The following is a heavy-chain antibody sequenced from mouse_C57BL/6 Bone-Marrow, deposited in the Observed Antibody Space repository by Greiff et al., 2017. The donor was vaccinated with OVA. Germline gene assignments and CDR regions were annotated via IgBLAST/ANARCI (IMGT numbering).Heavy chain of an antibody. CDR3: TTSPITTVVSDFDY. D-gene: IGHD1-1*01. CDR1: GFNIKDDY. Sequence: VQLQQSGAELVRPGASVKLSCTASGFNIKDDYMPWVKQRPEQGLEWIGWIDPENGDTEYASKFQGKATITADTSSNTAYLQLSSLTSEDTAVYYCTTSPITTVVSDFDYWGQGTTLTVSS. CDR2: IDPENGDT. J-gene: IGHJ2*01. V-gene: IGHV14-4*01.